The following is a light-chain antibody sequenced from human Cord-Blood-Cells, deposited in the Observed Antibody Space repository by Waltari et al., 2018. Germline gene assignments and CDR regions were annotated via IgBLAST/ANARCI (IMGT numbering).Light chain of an antibody. CDR3: QQSYSTRYT. CDR1: QSVSSN. V-gene: IGKV1-39*01. CDR2: AAS. Sequence: MTQSPATLSVSPGERATLSCRASQSVSSNLAWYQQKPGKAPKLLIYAASSLQSGVPSRFSGSGSGTDFTLTISSLQPEDFATYYCQQSYSTRYTFGQGTKLEIK. J-gene: IGKJ2*01.